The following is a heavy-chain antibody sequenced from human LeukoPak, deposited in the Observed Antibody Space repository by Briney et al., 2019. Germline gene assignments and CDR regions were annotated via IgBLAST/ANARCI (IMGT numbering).Heavy chain of an antibody. J-gene: IGHJ4*02. Sequence: PGGSLRLSCAASGFTFSSYGMHWVRQAPGKGLEWVAVISYDGSSKYYADSVKGRFTISRDNSKNTLYLQINSLRVEDTAVYYCARDQLGAVLYFDYWGQGALVTVSS. CDR1: GFTFSSYG. CDR2: ISYDGSSK. CDR3: ARDQLGAVLYFDY. D-gene: IGHD1-1*01. V-gene: IGHV3-30*03.